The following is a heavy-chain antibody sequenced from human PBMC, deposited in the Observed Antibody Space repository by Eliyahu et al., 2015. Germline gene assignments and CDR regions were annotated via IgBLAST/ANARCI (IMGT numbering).Heavy chain of an antibody. CDR2: IRYDGSNK. Sequence: QVQLVESGGGVVQPGGSLRLSCAASGFTFSSYGMXWXRRAPGKGXGWVAFIRYDGSNKYYADSVKGRFTISRDNSKNTLYLQMNSLRAEDTAVYYCAKGAAEWLLLEESGKGLEAGDYFDYWGQGTLVTVSS. CDR3: AKGAAEWLLLEESGKGLEAGDYFDY. CDR1: GFTFSSYG. J-gene: IGHJ4*02. D-gene: IGHD3-22*01. V-gene: IGHV3-30*02.